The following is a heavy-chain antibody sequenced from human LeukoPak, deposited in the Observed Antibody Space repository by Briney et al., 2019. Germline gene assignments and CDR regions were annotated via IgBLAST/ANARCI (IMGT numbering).Heavy chain of an antibody. CDR2: ISWNSGSI. V-gene: IGHV3-9*01. J-gene: IGHJ3*02. Sequence: GGSLRLSCAASGFTFSSFAMHWVRQAPGKGLEWVSGISWNSGSIGYADSVKGRFTISRDNAKNSLYLQMNSLRAEDTALYYCAKNSRPVQWLVSAFDIWGQGTMVTVSS. D-gene: IGHD6-19*01. CDR3: AKNSRPVQWLVSAFDI. CDR1: GFTFSSFA.